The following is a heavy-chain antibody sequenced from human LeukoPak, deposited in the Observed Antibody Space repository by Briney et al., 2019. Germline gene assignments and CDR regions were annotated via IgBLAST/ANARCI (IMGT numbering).Heavy chain of an antibody. CDR3: ARYYYYYMDV. J-gene: IGHJ6*03. V-gene: IGHV3-7*01. CDR2: INQDGSEK. Sequence: PGGSLRLSCTDSGFTFSRYSMSWVRQAPGKGLEWVANINQDGSEKYSVDSVKGRFTISRDNVKNSLYLQMNSLRAEDTAVYYCARYYYYYMDVWGKGTTATVSS. CDR1: GFTFSRYS.